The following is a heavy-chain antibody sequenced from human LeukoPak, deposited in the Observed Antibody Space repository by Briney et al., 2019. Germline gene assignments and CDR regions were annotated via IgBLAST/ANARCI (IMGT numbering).Heavy chain of an antibody. V-gene: IGHV3-9*01. J-gene: IGHJ6*02. CDR1: GFSFDDYA. D-gene: IGHD1-1*01. CDR3: AKDPLSPWNPTGRYYGVDV. CDR2: ISWNSDNI. Sequence: GGSLRLSCAASGFSFDDYAMHWVRQAPGKGLEWVSGISWNSDNIEYADSVKGRFTISRDNAKNSLYLQMYSLRAEDTALYYCAKDPLSPWNPTGRYYGVDVWGQGTTVTVSS.